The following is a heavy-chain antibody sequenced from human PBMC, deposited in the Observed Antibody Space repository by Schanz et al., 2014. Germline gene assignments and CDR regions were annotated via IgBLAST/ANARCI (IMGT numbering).Heavy chain of an antibody. Sequence: EVPLLESGGGLVQPGGSLRLSCASSGFTFSIYAMSWVRQAPGKGLEWVSAISASGGTTYYADSVKGRFTISRDNSKNLLYLQMNSLRAEDTALYYCARDRRNADLDYWGQGTLVTVSS. CDR1: GFTFSIYA. CDR3: ARDRRNADLDY. V-gene: IGHV3-23*01. J-gene: IGHJ4*02. CDR2: ISASGGTT. D-gene: IGHD1-1*01.